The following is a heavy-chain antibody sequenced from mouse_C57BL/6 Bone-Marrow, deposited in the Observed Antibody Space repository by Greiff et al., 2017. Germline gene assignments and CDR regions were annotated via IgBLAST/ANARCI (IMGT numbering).Heavy chain of an antibody. CDR1: GYTFTSYC. V-gene: IGHV1-69*01. CDR2: IDPSDSYT. Sequence: QVQLQQPGAELVMPGASVKLSCKASGYTFTSYCMHWVKQRPGQGLEWIGEIDPSDSYTNYNQKFKGKSTLTADKSSSTAYMQLSSLTSEDSAVYYCARTGVCYEYDRAYAMDYWGQGTSGTVSS. CDR3: ARTGVCYEYDRAYAMDY. D-gene: IGHD2-4*01. J-gene: IGHJ4*01.